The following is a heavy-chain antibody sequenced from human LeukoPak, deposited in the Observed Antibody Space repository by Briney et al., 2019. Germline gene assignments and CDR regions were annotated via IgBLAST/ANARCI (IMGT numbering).Heavy chain of an antibody. CDR3: ARVTPKIAAAGTFPY. Sequence: AGSLTLSCAASGFTFSSYWMSWVRQAPGKGLEWVANIKQDGSEKYYVYSVKGRFTRPRDNAKNSLYLQMKSLRAEDTAVYYCARVTPKIAAAGTFPYWGQGTLVTVSS. CDR1: GFTFSSYW. J-gene: IGHJ4*02. D-gene: IGHD6-13*01. V-gene: IGHV3-7*01. CDR2: IKQDGSEK.